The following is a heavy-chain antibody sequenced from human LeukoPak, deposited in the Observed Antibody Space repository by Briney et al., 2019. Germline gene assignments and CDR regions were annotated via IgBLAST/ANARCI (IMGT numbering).Heavy chain of an antibody. V-gene: IGHV4-34*01. J-gene: IGHJ3*02. CDR1: GGSISSYY. CDR3: ARLRYNWNVCVFDI. Sequence: SETLSLTCTVSGGSISSYYWSWIRQPPGKWLEWIGEINHSGSTNYNPSLKSRVTISLDTSKNQFSLKLSSVTAADAAVYYCARLRYNWNVCVFDIWGQGTMVTISS. D-gene: IGHD1-1*01. CDR2: INHSGST.